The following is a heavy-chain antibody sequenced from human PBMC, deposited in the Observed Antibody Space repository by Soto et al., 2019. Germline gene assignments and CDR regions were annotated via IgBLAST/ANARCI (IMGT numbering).Heavy chain of an antibody. CDR1: GDSVSSNSAG. D-gene: IGHD2-15*01. CDR3: ARSEEDSDYYYYGMDV. Sequence: SQTLSLTCAITGDSVSSNSAGWSWVRQSPSSGLEWLGRTYYRSRWYSDYAVSVRSRIDINADTSKNQVSLQLNSVTPEDTAVYYCARSEEDSDYYYYGMDVWGQGTTVTVSS. J-gene: IGHJ6*02. V-gene: IGHV6-1*01. CDR2: TYYRSRWYS.